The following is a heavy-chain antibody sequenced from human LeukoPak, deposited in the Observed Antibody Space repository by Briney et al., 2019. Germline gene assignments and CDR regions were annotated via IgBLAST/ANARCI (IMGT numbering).Heavy chain of an antibody. CDR2: ITSSSSYI. J-gene: IGHJ5*02. D-gene: IGHD4-11*01. CDR1: GFTFSSYS. V-gene: IGHV3-21*01. CDR3: ARDLTVTSTCWFDR. Sequence: GGSLRLSCAVSGFTFSSYSMNWARQAPGKGLEWVSSITSSSSYIYYADSVKGRFTISRDNAKNSLYLQMNSLRAEDTAVYYCARDLTVTSTCWFDRWGQGTLVTVSS.